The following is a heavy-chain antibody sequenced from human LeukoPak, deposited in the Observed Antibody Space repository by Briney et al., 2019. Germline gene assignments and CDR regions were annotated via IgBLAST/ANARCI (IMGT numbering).Heavy chain of an antibody. CDR1: GFTFSSYE. CDR2: ISSSGSTI. V-gene: IGHV3-48*03. D-gene: IGHD6-19*01. J-gene: IGHJ4*02. Sequence: PGGSLRLSCAASGFTFSSYERNWVRQAPGKGLEWVSYISSSGSTIYYADSVKGRFTISRDNAKNSLYLQMNSVRAEDTAVYYCARTGRVAGSPLDYWGQGTLVTVSS. CDR3: ARTGRVAGSPLDY.